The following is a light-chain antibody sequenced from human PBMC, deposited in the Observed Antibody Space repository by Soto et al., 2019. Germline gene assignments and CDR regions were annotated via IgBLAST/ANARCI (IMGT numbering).Light chain of an antibody. CDR3: QQYNNCP. J-gene: IGKJ1*01. V-gene: IGKV3-15*01. Sequence: EIVMTQSPATLSVSPGERATLSCRASQSVSSNLAWYQQKPGQAPRLLIYGASTRATGIPARFSGSGSGTEFTLTISRLQSEDFAVYYCQQYNNCPFGQGTKVEIK. CDR1: QSVSSN. CDR2: GAS.